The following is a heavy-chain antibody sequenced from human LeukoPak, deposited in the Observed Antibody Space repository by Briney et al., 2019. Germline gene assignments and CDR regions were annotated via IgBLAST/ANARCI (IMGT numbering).Heavy chain of an antibody. CDR2: IYNDGATT. CDR1: GFTFSSYG. CDR3: ARHYQLDY. D-gene: IGHD1-1*01. V-gene: IGHV3-74*01. J-gene: IGHJ4*02. Sequence: QPGGSLRFSCAASGFTFSSYGMSWVRQAPGKGLEWVSQIYNDGATTTYADSVKGRFTISRDNAKNTLFLQMNSLRAEDTAVYFCARHYQLDYWGQGTLVTVSS.